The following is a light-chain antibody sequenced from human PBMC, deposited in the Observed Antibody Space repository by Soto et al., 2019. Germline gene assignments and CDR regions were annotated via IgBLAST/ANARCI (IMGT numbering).Light chain of an antibody. Sequence: EIVMTQSPVTLSASPGERVTLSCRASQSDNINLAWYQQRPGQAPRVLIYGASNRASGIPDRFSGSGSGTDFTLTISSLEPDDFALYYCQQYKDWPQLTFGGGTRVEIK. CDR1: QSDNIN. CDR3: QQYKDWPQLT. V-gene: IGKV3D-15*01. CDR2: GAS. J-gene: IGKJ4*01.